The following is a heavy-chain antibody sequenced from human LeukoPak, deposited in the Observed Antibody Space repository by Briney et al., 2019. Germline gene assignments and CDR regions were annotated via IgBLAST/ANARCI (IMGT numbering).Heavy chain of an antibody. D-gene: IGHD2-21*02. J-gene: IGHJ4*02. CDR1: GGSFSGYY. V-gene: IGHV4-34*01. CDR3: ASRPRNCGGDCYSLRGTLGYYFDY. Sequence: SETLSLTCAVYGGSFSGYYRSWIRQPPGKGLEWIGEINHSGSTNYNPSLKSRVTISVDTSKNQFYLKLSSVTAADTAVYYCASRPRNCGGDCYSLRGTLGYYFDYWGQGTLVTVSS. CDR2: INHSGST.